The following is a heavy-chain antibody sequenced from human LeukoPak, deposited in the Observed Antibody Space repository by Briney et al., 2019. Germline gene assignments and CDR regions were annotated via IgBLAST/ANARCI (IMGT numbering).Heavy chain of an antibody. Sequence: SVKVSCKASGGTFSTYAITWVRQAPGQGLEWMGRIIPIVNIANYAQKFQGRVTITADESTSTAYMELSSLRSEDTAVYYSARGRYGGMDVWGQGTTVTVSS. D-gene: IGHD1-1*01. CDR3: ARGRYGGMDV. J-gene: IGHJ6*02. CDR2: IIPIVNIA. CDR1: GGTFSTYA. V-gene: IGHV1-69*04.